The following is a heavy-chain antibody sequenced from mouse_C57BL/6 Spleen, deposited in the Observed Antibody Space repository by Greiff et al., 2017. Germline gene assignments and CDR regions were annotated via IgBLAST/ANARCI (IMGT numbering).Heavy chain of an antibody. D-gene: IGHD4-1*01. V-gene: IGHV5-9*01. J-gene: IGHJ2*01. CDR1: GFTFSSYT. Sequence: EVQLQESGGGLVKPGGSLKLSCAASGFTFSSYTMSWVRQTPEKRLEWVATISGGGGNTYYPDSVKGRFTISRDNAKNTLYLQLSSLRSEDTACDYCARRVLGGFDYWGQGTTLTVSS. CDR3: ARRVLGGFDY. CDR2: ISGGGGNT.